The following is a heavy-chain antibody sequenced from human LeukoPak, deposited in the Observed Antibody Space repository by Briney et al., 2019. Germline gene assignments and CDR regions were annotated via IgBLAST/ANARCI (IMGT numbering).Heavy chain of an antibody. J-gene: IGHJ4*02. CDR1: GYSISSGYY. V-gene: IGHV4-38-2*02. Sequence: SETLSLTCTVSGYSISSGYYWGWIQQPPGKGLEWIGSIYHSGSTYYNPSLKSRVTISVDTSKNQFSLKLSSVTAADTAVYYCARWEVTKGNGDYWGQGTLVTVSS. CDR2: IYHSGST. D-gene: IGHD4-17*01. CDR3: ARWEVTKGNGDY.